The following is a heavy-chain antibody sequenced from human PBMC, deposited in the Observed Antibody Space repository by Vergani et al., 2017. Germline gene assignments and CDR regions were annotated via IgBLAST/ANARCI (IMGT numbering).Heavy chain of an antibody. D-gene: IGHD2-8*01. J-gene: IGHJ6*03. CDR1: GFTLSSHA. CDR3: ARSGYCAHGVCYMTYYYYMDV. CDR2: IWYDGSKE. V-gene: IGHV3-33*01. Sequence: QVQLVESGRHVVQPGGSLRLSCAGSGFTLSSHAMHWVRQAPGKGLEWVAFIWYDGSKEYYADSVKGRFTISRDNSKNTLYLQMNNLRAADTAVYYCARSGYCAHGVCYMTYYYYMDVWGKGTAVTVSS.